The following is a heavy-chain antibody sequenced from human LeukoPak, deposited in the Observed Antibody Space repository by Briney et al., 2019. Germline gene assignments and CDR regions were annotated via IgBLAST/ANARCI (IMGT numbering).Heavy chain of an antibody. CDR2: IYYSGST. Sequence: ASETLSLTCTVSGGSINTYYWHWLRQPPGKGLDWIGHIYYSGSTNYNPSLKSRVTISLDTSKNQFSLKLTSVTAADTAVYYWARSGNYYWFDPWGQGTLVTVSS. D-gene: IGHD1-26*01. CDR1: GGSINTYY. CDR3: ARSGNYYWFDP. J-gene: IGHJ5*02. V-gene: IGHV4-59*01.